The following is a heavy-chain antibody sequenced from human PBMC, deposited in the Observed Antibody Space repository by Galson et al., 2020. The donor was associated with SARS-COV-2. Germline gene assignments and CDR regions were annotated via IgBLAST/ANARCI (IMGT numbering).Heavy chain of an antibody. CDR2: INHSGST. CDR3: ARDPIAVAGNGGFDY. D-gene: IGHD6-19*01. V-gene: IGHV4-34*01. J-gene: IGHJ4*02. CDR1: GGSFSGYY. Sequence: SETLSLTCAVYGGSFSGYYWSWIRQPPGKGLEWIGEINHSGSTNYNPSLKSRVTISVDTSKNQFSLKLSSVTAADTAVYYCARDPIAVAGNGGFDYWGQGTLVTVSS.